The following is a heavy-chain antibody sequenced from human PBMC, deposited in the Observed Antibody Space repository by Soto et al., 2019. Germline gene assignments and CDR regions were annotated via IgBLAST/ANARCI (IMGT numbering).Heavy chain of an antibody. D-gene: IGHD3-3*01. V-gene: IGHV3-64*01. CDR1: GFSFSSYD. CDR2: VSRNGINT. Sequence: EEQLVQSGGGLVQPGGSLRLSCAASGFSFSSYDLFWVRQAPGKGLEYVSAVSRNGINTYYANSVKGRFTISRDNSKNIMYLQMGTLRAEAMAVYYCAITYYDFDVWGKGTKVIVSS. J-gene: IGHJ6*04. CDR3: AITYYDFDV.